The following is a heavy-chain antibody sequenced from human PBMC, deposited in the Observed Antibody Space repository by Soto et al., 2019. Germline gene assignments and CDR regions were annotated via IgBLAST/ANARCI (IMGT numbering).Heavy chain of an antibody. CDR1: GGSFSGYY. CDR3: ARDCTNGVCYGYDYYGMDV. J-gene: IGHJ6*02. Sequence: PSETLSLTCAVYGGSFSGYYWSWIRQPPGKGLEWIGDINHSGSTNYNPSLKSRVTISVDTSKNQFSLKLSSVTAADTAVYYCARDCTNGVCYGYDYYGMDVWGQGTTVTVSS. V-gene: IGHV4-34*01. D-gene: IGHD2-8*01. CDR2: INHSGST.